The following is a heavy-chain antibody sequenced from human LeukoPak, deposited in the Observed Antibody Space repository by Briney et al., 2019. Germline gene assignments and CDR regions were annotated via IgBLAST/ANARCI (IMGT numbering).Heavy chain of an antibody. Sequence: PSETLSLTCTVSGGSISSSSYYWGWIRQPPGKGLEWIGSIYYSGSTYYNPSLKGRVTISVDTSKNQFSLKLSSVTAADTAVYYCARHSLEVRGDHINWFDPWGQGTLVTVSS. CDR1: GGSISSSSYY. CDR3: ARHSLEVRGDHINWFDP. V-gene: IGHV4-39*01. D-gene: IGHD3-10*01. CDR2: IYYSGST. J-gene: IGHJ5*02.